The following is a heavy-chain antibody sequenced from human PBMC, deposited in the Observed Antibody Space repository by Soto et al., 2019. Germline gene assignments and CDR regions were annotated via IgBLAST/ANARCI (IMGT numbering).Heavy chain of an antibody. D-gene: IGHD6-6*01. V-gene: IGHV3-23*01. CDR2: ISGSGAIT. J-gene: IGHJ4*02. Sequence: EVHLLESGGGWVQPGGSLGLSCTASGFTFNHYAMTWVRQAPGKGLEWVSVISGSGAITHYADSVKGRFSISRDNSKNTVSLQLNSLRAEDTAIYYCAKSMSPRRGASEFWGQGTLVTVSS. CDR1: GFTFNHYA. CDR3: AKSMSPRRGASEF.